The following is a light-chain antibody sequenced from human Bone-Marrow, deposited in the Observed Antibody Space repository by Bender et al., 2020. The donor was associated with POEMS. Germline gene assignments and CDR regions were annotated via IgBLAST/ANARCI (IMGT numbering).Light chain of an antibody. V-gene: IGLV1-36*01. CDR1: SSNIGNHG. CDR2: YDD. J-gene: IGLJ3*02. CDR3: SAWAHSLSGWV. Sequence: QSVVTQPPSLSEAPRQRVTISCSGSSSNIGNHGVNWYQQLPGEAHKLLIYYDDLLTPGVSVRFSASKSGTSASLAISELQYADGALYYCSAWAHSLSGWVFGGGTKLAVL.